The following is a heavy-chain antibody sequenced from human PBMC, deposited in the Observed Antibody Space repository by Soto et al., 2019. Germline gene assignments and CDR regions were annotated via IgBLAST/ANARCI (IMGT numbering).Heavy chain of an antibody. CDR1: GFTFVNYA. Sequence: EVQLLESGGGLVQPGGSLRLSCAASGFTFVNYAMNLVRQAPGKGLEWVATLSGSGNSTYYADSVKGRFTISRDNSRNTLYLQMNSLRAEDTAVYYCAKGTSNGGWFNPFDYWGQGTMVTVSS. V-gene: IGHV3-23*01. J-gene: IGHJ4*02. CDR3: AKGTSNGGWFNPFDY. CDR2: LSGSGNST. D-gene: IGHD6-19*01.